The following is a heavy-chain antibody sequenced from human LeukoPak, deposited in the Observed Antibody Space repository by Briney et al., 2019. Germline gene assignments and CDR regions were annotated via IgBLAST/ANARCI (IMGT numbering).Heavy chain of an antibody. D-gene: IGHD4-4*01. CDR2: VTTSGGTT. Sequence: GGSLRLSCAASGFTFSTYVMAWVRQPPGKGLEWVSGVTTSGGTTYYADSVKGRFTISRDNSKNTLSLQVNGLRVEDTAVYYCMGKDINYRDYWGQGTLVTVSS. J-gene: IGHJ4*02. CDR1: GFTFSTYV. CDR3: MGKDINYRDY. V-gene: IGHV3-23*01.